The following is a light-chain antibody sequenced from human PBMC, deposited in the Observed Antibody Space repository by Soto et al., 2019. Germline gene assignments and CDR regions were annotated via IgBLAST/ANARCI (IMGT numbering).Light chain of an antibody. J-gene: IGKJ1*01. Sequence: DIQMTQSPSTPSASVGDRVTITCRASQGISSYLAWYQQKPGKAPKLLIYDASSLESGVPSRFSGSGSGTEFTLTISSLQPDDFATYYCQQYNSYSTFGQGTKVDIK. CDR2: DAS. V-gene: IGKV1-5*01. CDR3: QQYNSYST. CDR1: QGISSY.